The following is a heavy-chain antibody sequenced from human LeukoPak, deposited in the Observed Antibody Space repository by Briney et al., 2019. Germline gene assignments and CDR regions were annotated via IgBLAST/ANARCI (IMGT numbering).Heavy chain of an antibody. CDR1: GGSISSSNW. V-gene: IGHV4-4*02. D-gene: IGHD3-22*01. J-gene: IGHJ4*02. Sequence: SGTLSLTCAVSGGSISSSNWWSWVRQPPGKGLEWIGSIYHSGSTYYNPSLKSRDTISVDTSKNQFSLKLSSVTAADTAVYYCARYYYEFYFDYWGQGTLVTVSS. CDR2: IYHSGST. CDR3: ARYYYEFYFDY.